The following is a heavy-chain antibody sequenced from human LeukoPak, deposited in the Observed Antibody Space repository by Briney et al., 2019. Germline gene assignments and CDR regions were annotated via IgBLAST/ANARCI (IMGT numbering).Heavy chain of an antibody. V-gene: IGHV3-53*01. CDR1: GFTVSSNY. CDR3: ARVTSRSGYYFDY. CDR2: IYSGGST. Sequence: SGGTLRLSCAASGFTVSSNYMSWVRQAPGKGLEWVSVIYSGGSTYYADSVKGRFTISRDNSKKTVYLQMDSLRAEDTAVYYCARVTSRSGYYFDYWGQGTLVTVSS. D-gene: IGHD1-14*01. J-gene: IGHJ4*02.